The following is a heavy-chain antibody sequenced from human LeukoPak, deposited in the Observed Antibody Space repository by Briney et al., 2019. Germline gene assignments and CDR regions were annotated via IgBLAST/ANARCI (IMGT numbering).Heavy chain of an antibody. CDR3: ARDGGGDDLEY. Sequence: PSETLSLTCTVSGGSFSSSSYYWTWIRQHPGGGLEWIGSIYYRGSTYYSPSLKSRLTITVDTSKSQFSLNLRSVTAADTAVYYCARDGGGDDLEYWGRGTLVTVSS. D-gene: IGHD5-12*01. CDR1: GGSFSSSSYY. CDR2: IYYRGST. V-gene: IGHV4-31*03. J-gene: IGHJ4*01.